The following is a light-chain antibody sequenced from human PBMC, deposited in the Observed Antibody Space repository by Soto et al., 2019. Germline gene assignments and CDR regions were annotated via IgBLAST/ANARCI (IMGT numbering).Light chain of an antibody. J-gene: IGKJ1*01. CDR2: KAS. Sequence: DIQMTQSPSTLSASVGDRVTITCRASQSISSWLAWYQQKPGKAPKLLIYKASTLKSGVPSRFSGSGSGTEFTLTISSLQPDDFATYSCQQSHSAPWTFGQGAKVDIK. CDR1: QSISSW. V-gene: IGKV1-5*03. CDR3: QQSHSAPWT.